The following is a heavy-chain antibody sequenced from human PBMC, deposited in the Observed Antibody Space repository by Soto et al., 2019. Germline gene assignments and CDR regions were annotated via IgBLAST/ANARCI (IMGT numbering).Heavy chain of an antibody. CDR3: ARLRGYSYGLTDY. CDR1: GGSISSSSYY. CDR2: IYYSGST. J-gene: IGHJ4*02. V-gene: IGHV4-39*01. D-gene: IGHD5-18*01. Sequence: SETLSLTCTVSGGSISSSSYYWGWIRQPPGKGLEWIGSIYYSGSTYYNPSLKSRVTISVDTSKNQFSLKLSSVTAADTAVYYCARLRGYSYGLTDYWGQGTLVTVSS.